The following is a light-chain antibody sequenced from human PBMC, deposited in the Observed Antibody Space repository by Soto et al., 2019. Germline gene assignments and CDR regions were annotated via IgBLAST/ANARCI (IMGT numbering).Light chain of an antibody. Sequence: QPVLTQSSSASVSLGSSVKVTCTLSSGHSRNIIAWHQQQPGKAPRYLMKLEDSGNYNKGSGVPDRFSGSSSGADRYFTISNLQFEDEADYYCETWDTNTRVFGGGTKVTVL. J-gene: IGLJ3*02. CDR1: SGHSRNI. CDR3: ETWDTNTRV. CDR2: LEDSGNY. V-gene: IGLV4-60*02.